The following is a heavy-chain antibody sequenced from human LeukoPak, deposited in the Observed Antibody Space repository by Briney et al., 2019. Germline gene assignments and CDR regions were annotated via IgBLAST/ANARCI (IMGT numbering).Heavy chain of an antibody. Sequence: GGSLRLSCAASGFTFSSYWMHWVRQAQGKGLGWVSRINRDGSSATYEDSVKGRFTISRDNAKNTLYLQMNSLSAEDTAVYYCASASRSGYDDHWGQGTLVTVST. V-gene: IGHV3-74*01. CDR2: INRDGSSA. D-gene: IGHD3-3*01. CDR3: ASASRSGYDDH. CDR1: GFTFSSYW. J-gene: IGHJ4*02.